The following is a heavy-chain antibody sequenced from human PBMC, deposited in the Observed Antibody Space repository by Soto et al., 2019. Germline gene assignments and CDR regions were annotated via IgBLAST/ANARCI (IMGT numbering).Heavy chain of an antibody. V-gene: IGHV3-48*01. CDR2: ISSSSSTI. J-gene: IGHJ3*02. Sequence: GGSLRLSCAASGFTFSSYSMNWVRQAPGKGLEWVSYISSSSSTIYYADSVKGRFTISRDNAKNSLYLQMNSLRAEDTAVYYCASVGSFDWLLCDAFPISAHVPMLIVSS. CDR3: ASVGSFDWLLCDAFPI. CDR1: GFTFSSYS. D-gene: IGHD3-9*01.